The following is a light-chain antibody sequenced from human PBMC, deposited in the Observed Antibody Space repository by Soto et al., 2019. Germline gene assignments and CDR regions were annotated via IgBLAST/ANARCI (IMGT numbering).Light chain of an antibody. V-gene: IGLV2-8*01. CDR1: SSDVGGYKY. CDR2: EVN. CDR3: SSYAGINNLGV. J-gene: IGLJ1*01. Sequence: QSALTQPPSASGSPGQSVTISCTGTSSDVGGYKYVSWYQQHPGKAPKLMIFEVNKRTSGVPDRFSGSKSGNTASLTVSGLQAEDEADYYCSSYAGINNLGVFGTGTKLTFL.